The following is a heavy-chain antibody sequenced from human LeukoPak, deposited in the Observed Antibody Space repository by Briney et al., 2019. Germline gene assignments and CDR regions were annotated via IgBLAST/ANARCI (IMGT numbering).Heavy chain of an antibody. CDR1: GFTFSGHF. CDR3: ARDRYDSSGYAFDY. J-gene: IGHJ4*02. CDR2: ISINGDKT. V-gene: IGHV3-64*04. D-gene: IGHD3-22*01. Sequence: GGSLRLSCSASGFTFSGHFMHWVRQAPGKGLEYVSSISINGDKTYYAESVKGRFTISRDNSKNTLYLQMSSLRAEDTAVYYCARDRYDSSGYAFDYWGQGTLVTVSS.